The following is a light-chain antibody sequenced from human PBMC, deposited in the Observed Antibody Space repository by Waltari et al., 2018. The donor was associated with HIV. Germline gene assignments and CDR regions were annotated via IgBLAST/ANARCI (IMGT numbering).Light chain of an antibody. CDR2: QDI. CDR1: TLGPQY. V-gene: IGLV3-1*01. Sequence: SYDLTQPPSMSVSPGQKAIITCSGDTLGPQYAYWYQQKPGQSPVLVISQDITRRSRIPERCSGSNSGNTATLTITGTQPMDEADYYCQAWDSSTLFCGGTNLTVL. CDR3: QAWDSSTL. J-gene: IGLJ2*01.